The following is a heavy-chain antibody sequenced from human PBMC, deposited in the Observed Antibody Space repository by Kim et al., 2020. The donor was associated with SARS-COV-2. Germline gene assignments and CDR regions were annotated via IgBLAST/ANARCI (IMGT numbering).Heavy chain of an antibody. J-gene: IGHJ4*02. Sequence: KCQGRVTITADESTSTAYMELSSLRSEDTAVYYCARGPPNYYDSSGYLDYWGQGTLVTVSS. V-gene: IGHV1-69*01. CDR3: ARGPPNYYDSSGYLDY. D-gene: IGHD3-22*01.